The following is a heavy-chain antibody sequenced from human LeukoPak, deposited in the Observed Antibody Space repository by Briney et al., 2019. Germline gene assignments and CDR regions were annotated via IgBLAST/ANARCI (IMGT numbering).Heavy chain of an antibody. CDR2: IYYSGST. J-gene: IGHJ4*02. CDR3: ARGAAYIDY. CDR1: GGSISSYY. Sequence: SSATLSLTCTVSGGSISSYYWSWIRQPPGKGLEWIAYIYYSGSTNYNPSLKSRVTISVDTSKKQFSLKLSSVTAADTAVYYCARGAAYIDYWGQGTLVTLSS. V-gene: IGHV4-59*01.